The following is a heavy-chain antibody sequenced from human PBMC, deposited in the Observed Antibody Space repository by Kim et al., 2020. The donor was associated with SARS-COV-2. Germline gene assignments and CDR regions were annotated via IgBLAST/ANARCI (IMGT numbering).Heavy chain of an antibody. V-gene: IGHV3-30*02. D-gene: IGHD3-10*01. CDR3: AKAENYGSGSYYKD. Sequence: DSVKGLFTISRDNSKNTLYLQMNSLRAEDTAVYYCAKAENYGSGSYYKDWGQGTLVTVSS. J-gene: IGHJ4*02.